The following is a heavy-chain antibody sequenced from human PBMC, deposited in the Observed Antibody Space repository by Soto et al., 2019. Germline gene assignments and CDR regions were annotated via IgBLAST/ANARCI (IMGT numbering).Heavy chain of an antibody. CDR1: GFTFSSYS. CDR2: ISGSGSTI. J-gene: IGHJ6*02. D-gene: IGHD6-19*01. V-gene: IGHV3-48*01. CDR3: ARDVIAVAGTQTDYYYGMDV. Sequence: GGSLRLSCAASGFTFSSYSMNWVRQAPGKGLEWVSYISGSGSTIYYADSVKGRFTISRDNAKNSLYLQMNSLRAEDTAVYYCARDVIAVAGTQTDYYYGMDVWGQGTTVTVSS.